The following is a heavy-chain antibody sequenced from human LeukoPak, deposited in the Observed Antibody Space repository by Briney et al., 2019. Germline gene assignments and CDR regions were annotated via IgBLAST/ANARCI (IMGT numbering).Heavy chain of an antibody. V-gene: IGHV3-49*04. J-gene: IGHJ4*02. Sequence: PGRSLRLSCTASGFTFGDHAMSWVRQAPGKGLEWVSIIRSKAYGGTTEYAASVKGRFTISRDDSKSIAYLQMNSLKTEDTAVYYCIRDFGVATPYYFDSWGQGTLVTVSS. CDR3: IRDFGVATPYYFDS. CDR1: GFTFGDHA. D-gene: IGHD6-13*01. CDR2: IRSKAYGGTT.